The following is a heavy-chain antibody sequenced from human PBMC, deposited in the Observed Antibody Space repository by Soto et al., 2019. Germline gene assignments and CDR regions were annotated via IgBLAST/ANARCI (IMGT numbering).Heavy chain of an antibody. CDR2: IIPIFGTA. Sequence: QVQLVQSGAEVKKPGSSVKVSCKASGGTFSSYAISWVRQAPGQGLEWMGGIIPIFGTANYAQKFQGRVTITADESTSTANMELSSLRSEDTAVYYCARGYCSSTSCYADIYYYYGMDVWGQGTTVTVSS. D-gene: IGHD2-2*01. J-gene: IGHJ6*02. CDR3: ARGYCSSTSCYADIYYYYGMDV. CDR1: GGTFSSYA. V-gene: IGHV1-69*01.